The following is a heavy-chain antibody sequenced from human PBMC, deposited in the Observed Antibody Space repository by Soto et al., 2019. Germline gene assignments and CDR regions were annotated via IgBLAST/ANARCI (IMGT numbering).Heavy chain of an antibody. Sequence: VASVKVSCKASGYTFTSYGIGWVRQAPGQGLEWMGWISAYNGDTNYAQKLQGRVTMTTDTSTSTAYMELRSLRSDDTAVYYCARAGTYYYDSSGPGNYYGMDVWGQGTTVTSP. CDR2: ISAYNGDT. J-gene: IGHJ6*02. CDR1: GYTFTSYG. CDR3: ARAGTYYYDSSGPGNYYGMDV. V-gene: IGHV1-18*01. D-gene: IGHD3-22*01.